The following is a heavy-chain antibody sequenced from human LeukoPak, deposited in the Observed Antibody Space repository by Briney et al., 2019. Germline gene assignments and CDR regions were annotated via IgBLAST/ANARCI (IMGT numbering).Heavy chain of an antibody. CDR2: IYYSGST. CDR3: ARDATYYYDSSGYFRGSGHWYFDL. D-gene: IGHD3-22*01. Sequence: SETLSLTCTVSGGSISSSSYYWGWIRQPPGKGLEWIGSIYYSGSTYYNPSLKSRVTISVDTSKNQFSLKLSSVTAADTAVYYCARDATYYYDSSGYFRGSGHWYFDLWGRGTLVTVSS. V-gene: IGHV4-39*07. CDR1: GGSISSSSYY. J-gene: IGHJ2*01.